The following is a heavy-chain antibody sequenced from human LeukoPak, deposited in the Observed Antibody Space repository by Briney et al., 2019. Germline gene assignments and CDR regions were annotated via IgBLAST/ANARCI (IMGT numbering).Heavy chain of an antibody. CDR3: ARGSGSSYPDY. CDR2: IYYSGST. V-gene: IGHV4-59*01. J-gene: IGHJ4*02. D-gene: IGHD1-26*01. CDR1: GGSISSYY. Sequence: SQTLSLTCTVSGGSISSYYWSWIRQPPGKGLEWIGHIYYSGSTNYNPSLKSRVTISVDTSKNQFSLKLSSVTAADTAVYYCARGSGSSYPDYWGQGTLVTVSS.